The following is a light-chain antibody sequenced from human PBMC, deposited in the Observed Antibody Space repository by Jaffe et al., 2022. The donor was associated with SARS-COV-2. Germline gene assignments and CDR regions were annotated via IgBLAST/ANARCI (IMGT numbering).Light chain of an antibody. CDR3: QQYADLPPLT. V-gene: IGKV1-33*01. J-gene: IGKJ4*01. CDR1: QDINKY. CDR2: DAS. Sequence: DIQMTQSPSSLSASVGDRITITCQASQDINKYLNWYQQKPGKAPILLIYDASNLEAGAPSRFSGSGSGTDFTFTISSLQPDDVATYYCQQYADLPPLTFGGGTKVEIK.